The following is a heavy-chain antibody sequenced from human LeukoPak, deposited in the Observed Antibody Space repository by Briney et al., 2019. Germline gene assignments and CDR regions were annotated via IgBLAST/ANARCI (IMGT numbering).Heavy chain of an antibody. V-gene: IGHV4-30-4*01. CDR3: ARGLIAVDLYYFDY. CDR2: IYYSGST. CDR1: GGSISSGDYY. J-gene: IGHJ4*02. D-gene: IGHD6-19*01. Sequence: KSSETLSLTCTVSGGSISSGDYYWSWIRQPPGKGLEWIGYIYYSGSTYYNPSLKSRITMSVDTSKNQFSLNLSSVTAADTAVYYCARGLIAVDLYYFDYWGQGTLVTVSS.